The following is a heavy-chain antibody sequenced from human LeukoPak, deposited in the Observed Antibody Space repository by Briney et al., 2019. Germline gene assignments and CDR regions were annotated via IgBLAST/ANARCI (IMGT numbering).Heavy chain of an antibody. CDR2: IYHSGST. J-gene: IGHJ2*01. D-gene: IGHD3-10*01. Sequence: PSETLSLTCTVSGYSISSGYYWGWIRQPPGKGLEWIGSIYHSGSTYYNPSLKSRVTISVDTSKNQFSLKLSSVTAADTAVYYCARAGTMVRGRRSPYWYFDLWGRGTLVTVSS. V-gene: IGHV4-38-2*02. CDR1: GYSISSGYY. CDR3: ARAGTMVRGRRSPYWYFDL.